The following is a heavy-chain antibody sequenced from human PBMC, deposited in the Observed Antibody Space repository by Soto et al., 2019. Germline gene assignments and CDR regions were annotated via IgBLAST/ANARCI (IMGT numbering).Heavy chain of an antibody. D-gene: IGHD6-19*01. CDR1: GYTFTSYD. CDR2: MNPNSGNT. J-gene: IGHJ4*02. V-gene: IGHV1-8*01. Sequence: ASVKVSCKASGYTFTSYDINWVRQATGQGLEWMGWMNPNSGNTGYAQKFQGRVTMTRNTSISTAYMEVSSLRSEDTAVYYCASFEAVAGTFDYWGQGTLVTVSS. CDR3: ASFEAVAGTFDY.